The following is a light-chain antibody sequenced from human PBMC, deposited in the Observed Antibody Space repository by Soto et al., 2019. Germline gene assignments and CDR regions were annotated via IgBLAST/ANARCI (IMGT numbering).Light chain of an antibody. V-gene: IGLV2-14*01. CDR3: SSYVRGNTVV. Sequence: QSVLTQPASVSGSPGQSITISCTGTSNDVGGYNSVCWYQQHPGKVPKLLIYEVTNRPSGVSARFSGSKSGNTASLTISGLQAEDDADYYCSSYVRGNTVVFGGGTQLTVL. J-gene: IGLJ3*02. CDR2: EVT. CDR1: SNDVGGYNS.